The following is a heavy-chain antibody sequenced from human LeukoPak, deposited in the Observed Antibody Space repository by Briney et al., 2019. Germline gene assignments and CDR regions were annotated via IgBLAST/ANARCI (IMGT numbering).Heavy chain of an antibody. CDR3: AKGRTEGGTLALDY. D-gene: IGHD6-19*01. Sequence: GGSLRLSCAASGFTFSSYAMTWVRQAPGKGLEWVSGISGSGGNTCYTDSVRGRLSISRDNSKNTLYLQVNSLRAEDTAVYYCAKGRTEGGTLALDYWGQGTLVTVSS. CDR1: GFTFSSYA. CDR2: ISGSGGNT. V-gene: IGHV3-23*01. J-gene: IGHJ4*02.